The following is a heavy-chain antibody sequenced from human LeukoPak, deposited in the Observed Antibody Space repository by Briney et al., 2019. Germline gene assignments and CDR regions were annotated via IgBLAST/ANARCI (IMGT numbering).Heavy chain of an antibody. CDR1: GFTVNSNY. J-gene: IGHJ4*02. V-gene: IGHV3-66*01. CDR2: IYSGGTT. D-gene: IGHD3-16*01. Sequence: PGGSLRLSCAASGFTVNSNYMSWVRQAPGKGLEWVSVIYSGGTTYYADSAKGRFSISRDNSKNTLYLQMTSLRPEDTAVYYCARATFGKFSFFFDYWGQGILVTVSS. CDR3: ARATFGKFSFFFDY.